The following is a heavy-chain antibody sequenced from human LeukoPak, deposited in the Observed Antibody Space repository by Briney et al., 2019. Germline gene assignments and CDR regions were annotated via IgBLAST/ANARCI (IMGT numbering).Heavy chain of an antibody. D-gene: IGHD1-26*01. CDR2: IYTSGST. Sequence: SETLSLTCTVSGGSISSGSYYWSWIRQPAGKGLEWIGRIYTSGSTNYNPSLKSRVTISVDTSKNQFSLKLSSVTAADTAVYYCARHGDVPSGSYDHYFDYWGQGTLVTVSS. CDR3: ARHGDVPSGSYDHYFDY. CDR1: GGSISSGSYY. V-gene: IGHV4-61*02. J-gene: IGHJ4*02.